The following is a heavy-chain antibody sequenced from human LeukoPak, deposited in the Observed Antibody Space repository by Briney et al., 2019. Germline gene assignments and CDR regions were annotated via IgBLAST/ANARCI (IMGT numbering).Heavy chain of an antibody. J-gene: IGHJ4*02. CDR1: GGSISSSSYY. CDR3: ARGGPGSGYHYFLDY. CDR2: MYNVGST. D-gene: IGHD3-22*01. V-gene: IGHV4-39*07. Sequence: SETLSLTCSVSGGSISSSSYYWGWIRQPPGRGLEWIGSMYNVGSTYYNPSLKSRVTISLDTSKNQFSLNLSSVTGADTAVYHCARGGPGSGYHYFLDYWGQGTLVTVSS.